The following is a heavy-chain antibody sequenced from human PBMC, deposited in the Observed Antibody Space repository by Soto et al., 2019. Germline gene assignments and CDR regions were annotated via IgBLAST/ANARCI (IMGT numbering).Heavy chain of an antibody. CDR3: ARDYYGSGRSFDY. J-gene: IGHJ4*02. V-gene: IGHV1-3*01. Sequence: ASVKVSCKASGYTFTSYAMHWERQTPGQRLEWMGWINAGNGNRKYSQKFQGRVTITRDTYASTDYMELSSMRSEDTAVYYCARDYYGSGRSFDYWGQATLVNVCS. D-gene: IGHD3-10*01. CDR1: GYTFTSYA. CDR2: INAGNGNR.